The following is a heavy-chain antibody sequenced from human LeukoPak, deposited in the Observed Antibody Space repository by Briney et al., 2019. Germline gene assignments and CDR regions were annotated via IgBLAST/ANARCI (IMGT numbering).Heavy chain of an antibody. CDR3: AKSLRGYSGYDSNDY. D-gene: IGHD5-12*01. CDR2: ISYDGSNK. Sequence: PGGSLRLSCAASGFTFSSYGMHWVRQAPGKGLEWVAVISYDGSNKYYADSVKGRFTISRDNSKNTLYLQMNSLRAEDTAVYYCAKSLRGYSGYDSNDYWGQGTLATVSS. V-gene: IGHV3-30*18. CDR1: GFTFSSYG. J-gene: IGHJ4*02.